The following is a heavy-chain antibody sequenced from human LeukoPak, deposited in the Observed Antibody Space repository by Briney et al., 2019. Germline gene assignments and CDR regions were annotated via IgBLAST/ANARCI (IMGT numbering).Heavy chain of an antibody. CDR3: ARSRHLYSSSWYGY. CDR1: GGSFSGYY. CDR2: INHSGST. Sequence: PSETLSLTCAVYGGSFSGYYWSWIRQPPGEGLEWIGEINHSGSTNYNPSLKSQVTISVDTSKNQFSLKLSSVTAADTAVYYCARSRHLYSSSWYGYWGQGTLVTVSS. V-gene: IGHV4-34*01. J-gene: IGHJ4*02. D-gene: IGHD6-13*01.